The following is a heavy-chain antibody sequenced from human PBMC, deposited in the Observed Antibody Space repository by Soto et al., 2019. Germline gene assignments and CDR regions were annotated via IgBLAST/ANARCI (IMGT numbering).Heavy chain of an antibody. CDR3: ARDXSFDRNYYYGIDV. V-gene: IGHV1-18*01. J-gene: IGHJ6*02. D-gene: IGHD3-10*01. CDR2: ISPYNGNT. CDR1: GYPFTHYG. Sequence: QVQLVQSGAEVKKPGASVKVSCQTSGYPFTHYGIGWVRQAPGLGLEWMGWISPYNGNTNYAQNLQGRVTLTTDTSXSXXXXXVXXXXXXXXAXXXCARDXSFDRNYYYGIDVWGQGTTITVSS.